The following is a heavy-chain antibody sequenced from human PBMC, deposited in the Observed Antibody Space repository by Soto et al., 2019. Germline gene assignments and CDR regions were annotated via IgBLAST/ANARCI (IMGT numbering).Heavy chain of an antibody. Sequence: QVQLVQSGAEEKKPGASVKVSCKASGYTFTSYAMHWVRQAPGQRLEWMGWINAGNGNTKYSQKFQGRTTMARDTSASTAYMELSSLRSEDTAVYYCARSIVVVTALDYWGQGTLVTVSS. V-gene: IGHV1-3*05. D-gene: IGHD2-21*02. CDR2: INAGNGNT. CDR1: GYTFTSYA. J-gene: IGHJ4*02. CDR3: ARSIVVVTALDY.